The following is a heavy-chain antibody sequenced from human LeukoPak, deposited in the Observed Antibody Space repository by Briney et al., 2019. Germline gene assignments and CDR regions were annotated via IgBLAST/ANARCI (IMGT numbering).Heavy chain of an antibody. CDR2: IRSYSSYI. V-gene: IGHV3-21*01. Sequence: PGGSLRLSCAASGFTFDTYNLNWVRQAPGKGLEWVATIRSYSSYIHYGDSVKGRFTISRDDAERSVYLQMDNVRVEDTAVYFCARYSEVYYYVDVWGTGTTVTVSS. J-gene: IGHJ6*03. D-gene: IGHD2-21*01. CDR1: GFTFDTYN. CDR3: ARYSEVYYYVDV.